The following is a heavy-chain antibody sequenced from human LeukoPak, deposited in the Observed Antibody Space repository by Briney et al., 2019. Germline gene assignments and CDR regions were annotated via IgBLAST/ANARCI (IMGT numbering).Heavy chain of an antibody. J-gene: IGHJ4*02. CDR1: GFTFSSYA. V-gene: IGHV3-23*01. CDR2: ISGSGGST. CDR3: AKAQQWLVGYYFDY. D-gene: IGHD6-19*01. Sequence: GGSLRLSCAASGFTFSSYAMSWVRQAPGKGLEWVSAISGSGGSTYYAGSVKGRFTISRDNSKNTLYLQMNSLRAEDTAVYYCAKAQQWLVGYYFDYWGQGTLVTVSS.